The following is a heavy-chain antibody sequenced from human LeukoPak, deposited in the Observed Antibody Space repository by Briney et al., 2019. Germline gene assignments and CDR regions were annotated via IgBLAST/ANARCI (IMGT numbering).Heavy chain of an antibody. Sequence: GGSLRLSCAASGFTFSSYGTHWVRQAPGKGLEWVAVIWYDGSNKYYADSVKGRFTISRDNSKNTLYLQMNSLRAEDTAVYYCAKVGSSGWYADYWGQGTLVTVSS. J-gene: IGHJ4*02. V-gene: IGHV3-33*06. CDR2: IWYDGSNK. CDR3: AKVGSSGWYADY. CDR1: GFTFSSYG. D-gene: IGHD6-19*01.